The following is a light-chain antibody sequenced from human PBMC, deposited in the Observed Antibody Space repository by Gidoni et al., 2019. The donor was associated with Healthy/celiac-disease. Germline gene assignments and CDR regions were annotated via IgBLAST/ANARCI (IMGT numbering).Light chain of an antibody. V-gene: IGLV1-47*01. J-gene: IGLJ2*01. Sequence: TISCSGSSSNIGNNYGYWYQQLPVTAPKLLIYRNNQRPSGVPDRFSGSKSGTSASLAIRGLRSEDGADYYCAAWDDSLSVVIFGGGTKLTVL. CDR1: SSNIGNNY. CDR3: AAWDDSLSVVI. CDR2: RNN.